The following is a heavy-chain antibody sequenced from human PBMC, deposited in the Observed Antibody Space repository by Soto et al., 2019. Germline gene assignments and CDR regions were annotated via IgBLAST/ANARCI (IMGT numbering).Heavy chain of an antibody. CDR2: ISSSSSTI. J-gene: IGHJ6*02. Sequence: PGGSLRLSCAASGFTFSSYSMNWVRQAPGKGLEWVSYISSSSSTIYYADSVKGRFTISRDNAKNSLYLQMNSLRAEDTAVYYCTRGPSSYYYGIDVWGQGTTVTVSS. CDR3: TRGPSSYYYGIDV. V-gene: IGHV3-48*01. CDR1: GFTFSSYS.